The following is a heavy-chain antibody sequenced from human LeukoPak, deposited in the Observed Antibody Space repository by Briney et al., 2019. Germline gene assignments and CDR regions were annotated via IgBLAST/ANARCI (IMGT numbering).Heavy chain of an antibody. J-gene: IGHJ6*02. Sequence: SVKVSCKASGGTFSSYAISWVRQAPGQGLEWMGGIIPIFGTANYAQKFQGRVTITADESTSTAYMELSSLRSEDTAVYYCARGWASRAPSMDVWGQGTTVTVSS. CDR1: GGTFSSYA. V-gene: IGHV1-69*01. CDR3: ARGWASRAPSMDV. CDR2: IIPIFGTA. D-gene: IGHD1-26*01.